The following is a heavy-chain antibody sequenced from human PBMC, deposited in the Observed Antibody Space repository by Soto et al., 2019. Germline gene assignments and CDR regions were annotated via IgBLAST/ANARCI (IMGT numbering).Heavy chain of an antibody. J-gene: IGHJ3*02. CDR1: GFTFSSYA. CDR2: ISGSGGST. D-gene: IGHD1-26*01. V-gene: IGHV3-23*01. CDR3: AKDTGARSGSYYALGAFDI. Sequence: GGSLRLSCAASGFTFSSYAMSWVHQAPGKGLEWVSAISGSGGSTYYADSVKGRFTISRDNSKNTLYLQMNSLRVEDTAVYYCAKDTGARSGSYYALGAFDIWGQGTMVTVSS.